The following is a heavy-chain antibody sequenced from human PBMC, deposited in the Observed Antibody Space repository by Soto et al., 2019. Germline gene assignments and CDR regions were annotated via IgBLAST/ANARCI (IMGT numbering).Heavy chain of an antibody. CDR1: GGSFSGYY. CDR3: ARYRREAVAGYTLDN. J-gene: IGHJ4*02. D-gene: IGHD6-13*01. V-gene: IGHV4-34*01. CDR2: INHSGST. Sequence: SETLSLTCAVYGGSFSGYYWSWIRQPPGKGLEWIGEINHSGSTNYNPSLKSRVTISEDTSKSQFSLKVNSMTAADTAVYYCARYRREAVAGYTLDNWGQGILVTVSS.